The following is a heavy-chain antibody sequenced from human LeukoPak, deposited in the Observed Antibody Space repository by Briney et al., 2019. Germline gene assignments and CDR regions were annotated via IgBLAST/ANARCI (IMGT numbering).Heavy chain of an antibody. CDR1: GFTFSSYS. J-gene: IGHJ4*02. D-gene: IGHD3-22*01. CDR2: ISSSSSYI. Sequence: GGSLRLSCAASGFTFSSYSMNWVRQAPGKGLEWVSSISSSSSYIYYADSVKGRFTISRDNAKNSLYLQMNSLRAEDTAVYYCATDYYDSSAYYRAGYWGQGTLVTVSS. CDR3: ATDYYDSSAYYRAGY. V-gene: IGHV3-21*01.